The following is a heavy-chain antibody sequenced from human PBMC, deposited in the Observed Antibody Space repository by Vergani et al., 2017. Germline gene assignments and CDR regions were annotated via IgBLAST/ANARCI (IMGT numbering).Heavy chain of an antibody. CDR2: ITYDGTQK. Sequence: QVHLVESGGGVVQPGRSLRLSCVVSGFTSSYYGMNWLRQAPGKGLEWVAVITYDGTQKYYADSVKGRFTISRDNSKSTLYLQMNSLRTDDTAVYYCGTKSCFTPGCQIGYFREWGQGTLVTVSS. D-gene: IGHD6-13*01. J-gene: IGHJ1*01. CDR3: GTKSCFTPGCQIGYFRE. CDR1: GFTSSYYG. V-gene: IGHV3-30*03.